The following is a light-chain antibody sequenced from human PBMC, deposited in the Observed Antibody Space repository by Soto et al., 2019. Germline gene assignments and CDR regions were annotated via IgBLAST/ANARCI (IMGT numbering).Light chain of an antibody. J-gene: IGKJ4*01. CDR1: QSVSSY. V-gene: IGKV3-11*01. CDR3: QQCVNWPLLT. Sequence: EIVLTQSPATLSLSPGERATLSCRASQSVSSYLAWYQQKPDQAPRLLIYDASNRATGIPARFSGRGSGTDFTLTISSLEPEDFAVYYCQQCVNWPLLTLGGGTKVELK. CDR2: DAS.